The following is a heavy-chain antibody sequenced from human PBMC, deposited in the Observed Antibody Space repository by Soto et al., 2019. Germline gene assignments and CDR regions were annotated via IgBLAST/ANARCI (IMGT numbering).Heavy chain of an antibody. J-gene: IGHJ6*02. V-gene: IGHV1-18*04. CDR2: ISANNGNT. CDR3: AWGSGYGYYGMDV. Sequence: ASVKVSCKASGYTFTSYGISWVRQAPGQGLEWMGWISANNGNTNYAQKLQGRVTMTTDTSTSTAYMELRRLRSDDTAVYYCAWGSGYGYYGMDVWGQGTTVTVSS. D-gene: IGHD3-3*01. CDR1: GYTFTSYG.